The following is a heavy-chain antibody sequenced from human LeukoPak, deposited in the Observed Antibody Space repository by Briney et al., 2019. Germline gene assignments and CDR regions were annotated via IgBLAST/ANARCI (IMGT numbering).Heavy chain of an antibody. J-gene: IGHJ6*02. CDR1: GYTLTPYY. Sequence: VASVKVSCKSSGYTLTPYYIHWVRQAPGQGLEWLGWMNPHSGGTNYAQNFRGRVTMTTDTSINTATMELTGLTPDDTALYYCARAHRTISGMDVWGQGTTVAVSS. CDR3: ARAHRTISGMDV. D-gene: IGHD2-2*01. CDR2: MNPHSGGT. V-gene: IGHV1-2*02.